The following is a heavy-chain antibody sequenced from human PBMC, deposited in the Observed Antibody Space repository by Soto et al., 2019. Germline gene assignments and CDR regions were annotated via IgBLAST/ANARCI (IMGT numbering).Heavy chain of an antibody. CDR3: ARDFDYFDY. V-gene: IGHV4-61*01. D-gene: IGHD3-3*01. J-gene: IGHJ4*02. CDR2: VYHTGRT. Sequence: QVHLQESGPGLVKPSETLSLTCTVSGGSFKSGSYYWSWIRQPPGKGLEWIGYVYHTGRTNYNPSLKSRVSISMDTSKNQFSLDLDSVTAADMAVYFCARDFDYFDYWGQGTLVTVSS. CDR1: GGSFKSGSYY.